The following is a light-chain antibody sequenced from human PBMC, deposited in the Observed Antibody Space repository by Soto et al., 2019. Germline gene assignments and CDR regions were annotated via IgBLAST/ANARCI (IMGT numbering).Light chain of an antibody. V-gene: IGKV1-5*03. CDR2: KAS. Sequence: DIQMTQSPSSLSASVGDRVTITCRASQTISTSLAWYQQKPGKAPQLLIEKASTLESGVPSRFSGSGSGTDFTLTINSLQPEDYETYYCQQFHSFPITFGQGTRLEIK. J-gene: IGKJ5*01. CDR1: QTISTS. CDR3: QQFHSFPIT.